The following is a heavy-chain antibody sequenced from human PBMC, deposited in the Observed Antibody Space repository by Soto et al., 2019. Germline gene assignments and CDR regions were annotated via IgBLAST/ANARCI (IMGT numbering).Heavy chain of an antibody. J-gene: IGHJ5*02. Sequence: EVQLLESGGGLVQPGGSLRLSCAASGFTFSSYAMSWVRQAPGKGLEWVSAISGSGGSTYYADSVKGRFTISRDNSKNTLYLQMNGLRAEDTAVYYCAKLISGYSSGGDWFDPWGQGTLVTVSS. CDR3: AKLISGYSSGGDWFDP. V-gene: IGHV3-23*01. CDR1: GFTFSSYA. CDR2: ISGSGGST. D-gene: IGHD6-25*01.